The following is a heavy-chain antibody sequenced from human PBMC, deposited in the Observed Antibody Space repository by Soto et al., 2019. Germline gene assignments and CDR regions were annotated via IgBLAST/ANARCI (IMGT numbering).Heavy chain of an antibody. CDR1: GGSFSGYY. D-gene: IGHD6-13*01. V-gene: IGHV4-34*01. CDR3: ARGRPGIAAAGIFHPSNSYYGMDA. J-gene: IGHJ6*02. CDR2: INHSGST. Sequence: PSETLSLTCAVYGGSFSGYYWSWIRQPPGKGLEWIGEINHSGSTNYNPSLKSRVTISVDTSKNQFSLKLSSVTAADTAVYYCARGRPGIAAAGIFHPSNSYYGMDAWGQGTTVTVSS.